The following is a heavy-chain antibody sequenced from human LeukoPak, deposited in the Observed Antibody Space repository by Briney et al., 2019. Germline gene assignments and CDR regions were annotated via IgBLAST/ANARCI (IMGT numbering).Heavy chain of an antibody. Sequence: SETLSLTCAVYGGSFSGYYWSWLRQPPGKGLEWVGSIYYSESTYYNPSLKRRVTISVDTYKNQFSLKLSSVTAADTAVYYCATLGYSYGTDYWGQGTLVTVSS. V-gene: IGHV4-34*01. D-gene: IGHD5-18*01. J-gene: IGHJ4*02. CDR1: GGSFSGYY. CDR2: IYYSEST. CDR3: ATLGYSYGTDY.